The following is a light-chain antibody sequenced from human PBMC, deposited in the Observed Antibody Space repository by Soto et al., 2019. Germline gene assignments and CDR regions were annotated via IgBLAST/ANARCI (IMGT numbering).Light chain of an antibody. J-gene: IGKJ4*01. CDR1: QSVLYSSNNKNY. CDR3: QQYDTNALT. Sequence: DIVMTQSPDSLAVSLGERATINCKSSQSVLYSSNNKNYLAWYQQKPGQPPKLLIYWASTRESGVPDRFSGSGSGTAFTLTCRSLQDEDVAVYYCQQYDTNALTFGGGTKVGVK. CDR2: WAS. V-gene: IGKV4-1*01.